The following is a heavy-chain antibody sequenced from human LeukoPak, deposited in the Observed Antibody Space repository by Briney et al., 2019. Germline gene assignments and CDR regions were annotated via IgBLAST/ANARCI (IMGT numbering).Heavy chain of an antibody. D-gene: IGHD2-2*01. J-gene: IGHJ4*02. CDR3: ARGLGYCSSTSCYPFDY. V-gene: IGHV3-48*02. CDR1: GFTFSSYR. Sequence: GGSLRLSCAASGFTFSSYRMTWVRQAPGKGLEWVSYISSSSSTIYYADSVKGRFTISRDNAKNSLYLQMNSLRDEDTAVYYCARGLGYCSSTSCYPFDYWGQGTLVTVSS. CDR2: ISSSSSTI.